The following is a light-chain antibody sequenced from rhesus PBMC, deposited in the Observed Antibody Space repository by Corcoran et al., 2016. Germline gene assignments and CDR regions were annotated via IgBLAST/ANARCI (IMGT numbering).Light chain of an antibody. CDR1: QSDSSY. Sequence: EIAMTQSPATLALSPGERATPSCRASQSDSSYLAWYQQKPGQAPRLLIYGASSRATGIPDRFSGSGSGTEFTLPISSLEPEDVGVYFCLQSSNWSSFGQGTKVEIK. CDR3: LQSSNWSS. J-gene: IGKJ2*01. V-gene: IGKV3-24*04. CDR2: GAS.